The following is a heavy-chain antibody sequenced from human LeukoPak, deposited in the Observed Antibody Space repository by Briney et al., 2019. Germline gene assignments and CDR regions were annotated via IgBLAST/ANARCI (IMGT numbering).Heavy chain of an antibody. V-gene: IGHV3-9*01. CDR1: GFSFDDYA. CDR2: ISWNSGSI. J-gene: IGHJ6*02. D-gene: IGHD6-13*01. Sequence: GGSLRLSCAASGFSFDDYAMQWARQAPGKGREWVSGISWNSGSIGYADSVKGRFTISRDNAKNSLYLQMNSLRAEDTALYYCAKDLGYSSSWYGMDVWGQGTTVTVSS. CDR3: AKDLGYSSSWYGMDV.